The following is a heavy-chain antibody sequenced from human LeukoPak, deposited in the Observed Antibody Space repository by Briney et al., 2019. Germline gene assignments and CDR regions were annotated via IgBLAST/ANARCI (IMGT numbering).Heavy chain of an antibody. CDR2: ITGNGATT. CDR3: AKERRRVDTEMVRSYYFEN. J-gene: IGHJ4*02. D-gene: IGHD5-18*01. Sequence: GESLRLSCAGSGFSFSSSAMSWVRQTPGKGLEWVSPITGNGATTYYSDSVKGRFTISRDNSRNTLSLQMSSLRVEDTAVYYCAKERRRVDTEMVRSYYFENWGQGTLVTVSS. V-gene: IGHV3-23*01. CDR1: GFSFSSSA.